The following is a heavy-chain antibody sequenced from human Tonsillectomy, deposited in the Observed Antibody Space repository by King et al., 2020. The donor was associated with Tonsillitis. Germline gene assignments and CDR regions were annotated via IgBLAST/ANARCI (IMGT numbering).Heavy chain of an antibody. CDR3: GTQGRGTWGLTMVRNWRIPHYLDY. Sequence: QLVQSGAEVKKPGASVKVSCKASGYTFTKYSMHWVRQAPGQGLEWMGVINPSDGSTNYTQKFQGRVTMTRDTSTGTVYLLMSSLRSEDTAVYYCGTQGRGTWGLTMVRNWRIPHYLDYWGQGSLVTVSS. J-gene: IGHJ4*02. CDR1: GYTFTKYS. D-gene: IGHD3-10*01. V-gene: IGHV1-46*03. CDR2: INPSDGST.